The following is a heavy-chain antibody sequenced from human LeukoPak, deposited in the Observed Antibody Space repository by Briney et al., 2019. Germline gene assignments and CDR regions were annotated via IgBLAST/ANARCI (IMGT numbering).Heavy chain of an antibody. D-gene: IGHD6-13*01. Sequence: SGTLSLTCAVYGGSFSGYYWSWIRQPPGEGLEWIGEINHSGSTNYNPSLKSRVTISVDTSKNQLSLKLSSVTAADTAVYYCARVLITTYSSSWYTNYCYYMDVWGKGTTVTVSS. J-gene: IGHJ6*03. CDR1: GGSFSGYY. CDR2: INHSGST. CDR3: ARVLITTYSSSWYTNYCYYMDV. V-gene: IGHV4-34*01.